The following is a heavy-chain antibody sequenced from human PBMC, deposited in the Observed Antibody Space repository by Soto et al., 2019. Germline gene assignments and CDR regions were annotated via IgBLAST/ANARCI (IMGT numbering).Heavy chain of an antibody. CDR1: GDSISSSSQY. CDR2: IHYSGTS. J-gene: IGHJ5*02. V-gene: IGHV4-39*01. CDR3: ARHWIAGSSIP. Sequence: ETLSLTCSVSGDSISSSSQYWGWIRQPPGKGLEWIGSIHYSGTSYYNPSLKSRVTIFVDTSKNQLSLKLSSVTAADTAVYYCARHWIAGSSIPWGQGTLVTVSS. D-gene: IGHD2-21*01.